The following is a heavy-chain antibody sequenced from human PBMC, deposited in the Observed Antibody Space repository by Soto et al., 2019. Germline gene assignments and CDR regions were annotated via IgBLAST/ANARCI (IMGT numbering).Heavy chain of an antibody. J-gene: IGHJ4*02. Sequence: PGGSLRLSCAASGFTFSSYAMSWVRQAPGKGLEWVSAISGSGGSTYYADSVKGRFTISRDNSKNTLYLQMNSLRAEDTAVYYCAKGHLLWFREFTGFDYWGQGTLVTVSS. CDR3: AKGHLLWFREFTGFDY. CDR1: GFTFSSYA. CDR2: ISGSGGST. V-gene: IGHV3-23*01. D-gene: IGHD3-10*01.